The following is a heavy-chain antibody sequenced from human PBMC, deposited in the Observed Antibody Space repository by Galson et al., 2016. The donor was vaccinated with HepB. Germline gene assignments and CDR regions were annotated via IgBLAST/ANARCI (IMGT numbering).Heavy chain of an antibody. CDR3: ARDAAYYDPTVLSDGMDV. D-gene: IGHD3-22*01. CDR1: GFTFSDYY. Sequence: SLRLSCAASGFTFSDYYMNWIRQAPGKGLEWVSYTLDSSRNTFYADSVKGRFTISRDNSKNTLYLQMDSLRADDTAVYYCARDAAYYDPTVLSDGMDVWGQGTTVTVSS. CDR2: TLDSSRNT. V-gene: IGHV3-11*06. J-gene: IGHJ6*02.